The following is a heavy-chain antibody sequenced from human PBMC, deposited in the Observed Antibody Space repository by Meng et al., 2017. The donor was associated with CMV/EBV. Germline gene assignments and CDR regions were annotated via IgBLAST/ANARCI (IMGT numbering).Heavy chain of an antibody. CDR3: ARESTIFGVVIPNYYYYGMDV. V-gene: IGHV3-21*01. Sequence: GESLKISCAASGFTFSSYSMNWVRQAPGKGLEWVSSISSSSSYRDYADSVKGRFTISRDNAKNSLYLQMSSLRAEDTAVYYCARESTIFGVVIPNYYYYGMDVWGQGTTVTVSS. J-gene: IGHJ6*02. CDR2: ISSSSSYR. D-gene: IGHD3-3*01. CDR1: GFTFSSYS.